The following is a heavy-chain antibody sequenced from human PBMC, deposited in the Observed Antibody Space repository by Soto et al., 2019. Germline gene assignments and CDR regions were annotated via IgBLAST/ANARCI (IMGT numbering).Heavy chain of an antibody. CDR2: IDPSDSYT. CDR3: ARSYYYDSSGATTHFDY. D-gene: IGHD3-22*01. J-gene: IGHJ4*02. Sequence: GESLKISCKGSGYSFTSYWISLVRQMPGKGLEWMGRIDPSDSYTNYSPSFQGHVTISADKSISTAYLQWSSLKASDTAMYYCARSYYYDSSGATTHFDYWGQGTLVTVSS. CDR1: GYSFTSYW. V-gene: IGHV5-10-1*01.